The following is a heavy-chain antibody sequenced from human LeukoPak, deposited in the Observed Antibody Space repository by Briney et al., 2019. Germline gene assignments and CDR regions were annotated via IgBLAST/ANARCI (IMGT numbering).Heavy chain of an antibody. CDR1: GFTFSSYA. Sequence: GGSLRLSCAASGFTFSSYAMSWVRQAPGKGLEWVSAISGSGGSTYYADSVKGRFTISRDNSKNTLYLQMNSLRAEDTAVYYCAKDSTPYDSSGYCYDYWGQGTLVTVSS. V-gene: IGHV3-23*01. J-gene: IGHJ4*02. D-gene: IGHD3-22*01. CDR3: AKDSTPYDSSGYCYDY. CDR2: ISGSGGST.